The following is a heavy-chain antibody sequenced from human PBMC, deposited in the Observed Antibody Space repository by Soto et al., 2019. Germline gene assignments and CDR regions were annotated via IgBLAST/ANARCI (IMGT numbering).Heavy chain of an antibody. J-gene: IGHJ6*02. CDR2: VRSKIHNYAT. V-gene: IGHV3-73*02. D-gene: IGHD2-8*01. CDR3: SRHEEGRRMVFYGMDV. Sequence: QLVESGGGLVQAGGSLRLSCSASGFTFSRSDLHWVRQAPGKGLEWVGRVRSKIHNYATSFADSVRGRFTISRNDSDNTVSLEMSGLKSEDTALYYCSRHEEGRRMVFYGMDVCCQGTTVTVSS. CDR1: GFTFSRSD.